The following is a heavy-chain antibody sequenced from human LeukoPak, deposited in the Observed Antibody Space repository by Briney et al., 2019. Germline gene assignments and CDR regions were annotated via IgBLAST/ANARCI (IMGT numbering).Heavy chain of an antibody. CDR3: ARDRRGYYDSGSYYPLI. CDR2: INPNSGGT. J-gene: IGHJ4*02. D-gene: IGHD3-10*01. CDR1: GYRFTGYY. Sequence: ASVKVSCTASGYRFTGYYIHWARQAPGQGLEWMGWINPNSGGTNYAQKFQGRVTMTRDTSVSTAYMEVSRLRSDDTAVYYCARDRRGYYDSGSYYPLIWGQGTLVTVSS. V-gene: IGHV1-2*02.